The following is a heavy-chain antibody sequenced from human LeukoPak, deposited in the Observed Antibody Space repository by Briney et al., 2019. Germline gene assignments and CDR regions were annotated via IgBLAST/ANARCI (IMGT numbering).Heavy chain of an antibody. V-gene: IGHV3-23*01. CDR1: GFTSSSYG. CDR2: ISGSGGST. D-gene: IGHD5-18*01. Sequence: GGSLRLSCAASGFTSSSYGMSWVRQAPGKGLEWVSAISGSGGSTYYADSVKGRFTISRDNSKNTLYLQMNSLRAEDTAVYYCAKGGARGYSYGLDYWGQGTLVTVSS. CDR3: AKGGARGYSYGLDY. J-gene: IGHJ4*02.